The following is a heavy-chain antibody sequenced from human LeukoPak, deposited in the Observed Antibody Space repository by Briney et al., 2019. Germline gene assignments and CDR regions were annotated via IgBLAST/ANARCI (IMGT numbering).Heavy chain of an antibody. J-gene: IGHJ4*02. D-gene: IGHD6-6*01. V-gene: IGHV1-69*04. CDR3: ARGVSEYSSSSLDY. Sequence: ASVKVSCKASGGTFSSYAISWVRQAPGQGLEWMGRIIPILGIANYAQKLQGRVTMTTDTSTSTAYMELRSLRSDDTAAYYCARGVSEYSSSSLDYWGQGTLVTVSS. CDR2: IIPILGIA. CDR1: GGTFSSYA.